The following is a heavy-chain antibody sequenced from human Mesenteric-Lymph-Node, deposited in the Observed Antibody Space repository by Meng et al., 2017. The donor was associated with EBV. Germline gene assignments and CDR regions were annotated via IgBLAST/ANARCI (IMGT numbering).Heavy chain of an antibody. Sequence: QLRVQESGPGLVKPSETLSLTCTVSGGSISSTSYYWGWIRQPPGKGLEWIGSMYFSGSTYYNPSLKSRVAISVDTSRNQVSLYVTSVTAADTAVYYRAREGGRGWYYDYWGQGALVTVSS. CDR3: AREGGRGWYYDY. J-gene: IGHJ4*02. CDR2: MYFSGST. D-gene: IGHD6-19*01. CDR1: GGSISSTSYY. V-gene: IGHV4-39*07.